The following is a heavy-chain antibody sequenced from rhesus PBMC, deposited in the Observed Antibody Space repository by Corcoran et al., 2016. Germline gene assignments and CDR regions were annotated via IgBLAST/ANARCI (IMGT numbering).Heavy chain of an antibody. J-gene: IGHJ4*01. CDR1: VGSLSSSYSY. D-gene: IGHD6-13*01. Sequence: QVQLQASGPGLVQPSETLSLPCAVSVGSLSSSYSYWCLTRQAPGTAVEWIGYISYSGSTSYNPSLKSRVTSSRDTSKNQVSLKLSSVTAADTAVYYCARLQTKYSSWSVGFDYWGQGVLVTVSS. CDR3: ARLQTKYSSWSVGFDY. V-gene: IGHV4-122*02. CDR2: ISYSGST.